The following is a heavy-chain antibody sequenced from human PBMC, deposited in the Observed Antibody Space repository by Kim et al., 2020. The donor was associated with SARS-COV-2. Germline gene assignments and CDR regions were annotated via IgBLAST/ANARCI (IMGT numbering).Heavy chain of an antibody. CDR2: ITSSTYI. D-gene: IGHD2-2*01. V-gene: IGHV3-21*01. J-gene: IGHJ6*02. CDR1: GFTFSSYS. Sequence: GGSLRLSCAASGFTFSSYSMNWVRQAPGKGLEWVSSITSSTYIYYADSVKGRFTISRDNAKNSLYLRMNSLRAEDTAVYYCAKDGSEEGSKFLYYYGMDVWGQGTTVTVSS. CDR3: AKDGSEEGSKFLYYYGMDV.